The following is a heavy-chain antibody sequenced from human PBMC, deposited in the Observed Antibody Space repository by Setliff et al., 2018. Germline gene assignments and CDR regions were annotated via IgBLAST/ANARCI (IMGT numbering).Heavy chain of an antibody. J-gene: IGHJ5*02. CDR3: AREPITMVRGVMKNWFDP. Sequence: SETLSLTCTVSGRSISSHYWSWIRQPPGKGLEWIGSMYYSGSASYNPSLKSRVTISVDTSKTQFSLKLRSVTAADTAVYYCAREPITMVRGVMKNWFDPWGQGTLVTVSS. V-gene: IGHV4-59*11. CDR2: MYYSGSA. D-gene: IGHD3-10*01. CDR1: GRSISSHY.